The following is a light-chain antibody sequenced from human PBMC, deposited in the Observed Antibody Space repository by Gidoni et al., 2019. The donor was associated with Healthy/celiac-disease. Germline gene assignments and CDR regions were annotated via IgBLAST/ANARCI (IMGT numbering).Light chain of an antibody. Sequence: IVLTQSPGTLSLSPGERATLSCRASQSVSSSYLAWYQQKPGQAPRLLIYGASSRATGIPDRFSGSGSGTDFTLTISRLEPEDFAVYYCQQYGSSPPWTFGQGPQVETK. V-gene: IGKV3-20*01. CDR2: GAS. J-gene: IGKJ1*01. CDR1: QSVSSSY. CDR3: QQYGSSPPWT.